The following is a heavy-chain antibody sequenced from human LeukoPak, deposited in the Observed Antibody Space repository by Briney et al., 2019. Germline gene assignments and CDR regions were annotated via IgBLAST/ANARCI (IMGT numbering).Heavy chain of an antibody. Sequence: SETLSLTCTVSGGSISSGGYYWSWIRQHPGKGLEWIGYIYYSGSTYYNPSLKSRVTISVDTSKNQFSLKLSSVTAADTAVYYYARERATVTARYFDYWGQGTLVTVSS. CDR2: IYYSGST. J-gene: IGHJ4*02. D-gene: IGHD4-17*01. CDR1: GGSISSGGYY. V-gene: IGHV4-31*03. CDR3: ARERATVTARYFDY.